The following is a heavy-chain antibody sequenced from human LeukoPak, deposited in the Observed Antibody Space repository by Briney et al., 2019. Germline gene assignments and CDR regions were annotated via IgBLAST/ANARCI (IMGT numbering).Heavy chain of an antibody. CDR1: GASITNYY. Sequence: PSETLSLTCSVSGASITNYYWSWIRQALGKGLEWIGYIYYSGNTNTYNPSLKSRATISLYTSRKYFSLELRSVTAADTAVYYCARGGSYGAYLDYWGQGALVIVSS. CDR2: IYYSGNT. CDR3: ARGGSYGAYLDY. J-gene: IGHJ4*02. D-gene: IGHD1-26*01. V-gene: IGHV4-59*01.